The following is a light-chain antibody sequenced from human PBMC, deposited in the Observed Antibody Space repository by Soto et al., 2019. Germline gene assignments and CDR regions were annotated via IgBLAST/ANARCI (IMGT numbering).Light chain of an antibody. J-gene: IGLJ1*01. CDR2: RND. CDR3: AAWDDSLSGSYA. CDR1: SSNIGKNF. V-gene: IGLV1-47*01. Sequence: QSVLTQPPSASGTPGQRVTISCSGASSNIGKNFVYWYQQLPRTTPKLLISRNDQRPSGVPERFSGSKSGTSASLAISGLRSEDGAEYYCAAWDDSLSGSYAFGTGTKVTVL.